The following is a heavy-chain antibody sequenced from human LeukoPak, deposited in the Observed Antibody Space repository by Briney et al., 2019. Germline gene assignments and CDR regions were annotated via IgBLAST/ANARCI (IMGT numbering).Heavy chain of an antibody. V-gene: IGHV3-7*03. Sequence: GGSLRLSCAASGFAFSDYWMSWVRQAPGKGLEWVANINEDGSKKHYLDSVEGRFTISRDNAKNSLYLQMNSLRAEDTAVFYCARDPYRFAFDIWGQGTVVLVSS. D-gene: IGHD1-26*01. CDR3: ARDPYRFAFDI. CDR2: INEDGSKK. J-gene: IGHJ3*02. CDR1: GFAFSDYW.